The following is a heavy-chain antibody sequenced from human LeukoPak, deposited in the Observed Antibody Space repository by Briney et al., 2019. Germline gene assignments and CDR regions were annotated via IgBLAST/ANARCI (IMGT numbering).Heavy chain of an antibody. CDR3: AKWELLSPGDWSDY. J-gene: IGHJ4*02. Sequence: PSETLSLTCTVSGGSISSSSYYWGWIRQPPGKGLEWIGSIYYSGSTYYNPSLKSRVTISVDTSKNQFSLKLSSVTAADTAVYYCAKWELLSPGDWSDYWGQGTLVTVSS. D-gene: IGHD1-26*01. CDR1: GGSISSSSYY. V-gene: IGHV4-39*01. CDR2: IYYSGST.